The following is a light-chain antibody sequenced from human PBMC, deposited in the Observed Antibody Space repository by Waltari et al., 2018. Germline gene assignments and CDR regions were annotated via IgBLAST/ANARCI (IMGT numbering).Light chain of an antibody. CDR1: QSISSY. V-gene: IGKV1-9*01. Sequence: DIQMTQSPSSLSASVGDRVTITCRASQSISSYLNWYQQKPGKAPNLLIYAASTLQSGVPSRFGGSGSGTEFSLTITSLQPEDFATYYCQQLNSYPLTFGGGTKVEIK. CDR3: QQLNSYPLT. CDR2: AAS. J-gene: IGKJ4*01.